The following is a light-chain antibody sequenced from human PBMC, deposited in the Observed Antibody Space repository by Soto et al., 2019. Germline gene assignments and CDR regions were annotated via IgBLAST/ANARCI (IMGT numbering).Light chain of an antibody. V-gene: IGKV3-20*01. J-gene: IGKJ1*01. CDR2: GAS. CDR1: QSVSVN. CDR3: QQYGSSPWT. Sequence: EIVMTQSPATLSVSPGERATLSCRASQSVSVNLAWYQQKPGQPPRLLIYGASTRATGIPDRFSGSGSGTDFTLTISRLEPEDFAVYYCQQYGSSPWTLGQGTKVEIK.